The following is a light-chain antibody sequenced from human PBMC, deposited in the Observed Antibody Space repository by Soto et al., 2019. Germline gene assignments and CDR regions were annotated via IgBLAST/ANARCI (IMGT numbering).Light chain of an antibody. CDR2: EVR. Sequence: QSALTQPASVSGSPGQSITISCTGTSSDVGVYNYVSWYQHHPGKAPKVIIYEVRNRPSGVSNRFSGSKSGNTPSLTISGLQAEDEADYYCSSYTTGSTYVFGTGTKVTVL. V-gene: IGLV2-14*01. CDR1: SSDVGVYNY. CDR3: SSYTTGSTYV. J-gene: IGLJ1*01.